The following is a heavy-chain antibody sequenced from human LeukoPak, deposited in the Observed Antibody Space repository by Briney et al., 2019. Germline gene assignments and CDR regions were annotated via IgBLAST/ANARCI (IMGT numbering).Heavy chain of an antibody. CDR2: ISTSSSHI. J-gene: IGHJ4*02. Sequence: PGGSLRLSGAASGFTFSEYSMNWVRQAPGKGLEWVSFISTSSSHIYYGDSVKGRFTISRDNARNSVSLQMNSLRAEDTAVYYCARQVSGYGSGSFYFDYWGQGMLVTVSS. CDR1: GFTFSEYS. V-gene: IGHV3-21*01. CDR3: ARQVSGYGSGSFYFDY. D-gene: IGHD3-10*01.